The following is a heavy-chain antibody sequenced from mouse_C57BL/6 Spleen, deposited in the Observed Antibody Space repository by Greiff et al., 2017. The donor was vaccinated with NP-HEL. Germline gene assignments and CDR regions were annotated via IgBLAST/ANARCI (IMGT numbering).Heavy chain of an antibody. D-gene: IGHD1-1*01. CDR3: ARERNYYGQRGFDY. Sequence: QVQLQQSGAELVKPGASVKISCKASGYAFSSYWMNWVKQRPGKGLEWIGQIYPGDGDTNYNGKFKGKATLTADKSSSTAYMQLSSLTSEDSAVYFCARERNYYGQRGFDYWGQGTTLTVSS. CDR2: IYPGDGDT. J-gene: IGHJ2*01. CDR1: GYAFSSYW. V-gene: IGHV1-80*01.